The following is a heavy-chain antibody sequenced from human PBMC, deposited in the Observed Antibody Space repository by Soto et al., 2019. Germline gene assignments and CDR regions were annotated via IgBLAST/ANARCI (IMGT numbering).Heavy chain of an antibody. J-gene: IGHJ6*03. CDR1: GGSFSGYY. Sequence: SETLSLTCAVYGGSFSGYYWSWIRQPPGKGLEWIGEINHSGSINYNPSLKSRVTISVDTSKNQFSLKLSSVTAADTVVYYCARRVTTRPYYYYYMDVWGKGTTVTVSS. CDR2: INHSGSI. CDR3: ARRVTTRPYYYYYMDV. V-gene: IGHV4-34*01. D-gene: IGHD4-4*01.